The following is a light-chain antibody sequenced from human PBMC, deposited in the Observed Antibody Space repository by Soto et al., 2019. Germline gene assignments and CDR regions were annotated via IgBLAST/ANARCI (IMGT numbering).Light chain of an antibody. V-gene: IGLV2-23*01. J-gene: IGLJ1*01. CDR3: CSYAGSSTSKV. CDR2: EGS. Sequence: QSALTQPAYVSGSPGQSITISCTGTSSDVGSYNLVSWYQQHPGKAPKLMIYEGSKRPSGVSNRFSGSKSGNTASLTISGLQAEDEADYYCCSYAGSSTSKVFGTGTTLTVL. CDR1: SSDVGSYNL.